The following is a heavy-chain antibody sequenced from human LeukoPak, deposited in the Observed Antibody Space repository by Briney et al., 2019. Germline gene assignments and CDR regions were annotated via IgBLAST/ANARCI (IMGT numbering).Heavy chain of an antibody. CDR1: GYTFTSYY. CDR2: INPSGGST. V-gene: IGHV1-46*01. CDR3: ASTVYGENDAFDI. D-gene: IGHD4-17*01. Sequence: ASVKVSCKASGYTFTSYYMHWVRQAPGQGLEWMGIINPSGGSTSYAQKLQGRVTMTRDTSTSTVYMELSSLRSEDTAVYYCASTVYGENDAFDIWGQGTMVTVSS. J-gene: IGHJ3*02.